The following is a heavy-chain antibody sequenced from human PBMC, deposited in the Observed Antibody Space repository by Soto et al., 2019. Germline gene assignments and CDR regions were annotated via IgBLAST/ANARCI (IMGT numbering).Heavy chain of an antibody. D-gene: IGHD3-22*01. CDR2: ISGSGGNT. Sequence: GGSLRLSCAASGFTFSSYAMSWVRQAPGKGLEWVSAISGSGGNTYYADSVKGRFTISRDNSKNALFLQMNSLRADDTAIYYCARHIGAYYDNNGYPYFDYWGQGTRVTVSS. V-gene: IGHV3-23*01. CDR3: ARHIGAYYDNNGYPYFDY. J-gene: IGHJ4*02. CDR1: GFTFSSYA.